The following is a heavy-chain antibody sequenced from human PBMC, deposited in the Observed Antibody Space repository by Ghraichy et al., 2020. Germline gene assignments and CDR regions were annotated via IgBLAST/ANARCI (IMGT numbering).Heavy chain of an antibody. J-gene: IGHJ4*02. D-gene: IGHD6-19*01. CDR1: GGSISSGGYY. CDR2: IYYSGST. V-gene: IGHV4-31*03. Sequence: SETLSLTCTVSGGSISSGGYYWSWIRQHPGKGLEWIGYIYYSGSTYYNPSLKSRVTISVDTSKNQFSLKLSSVTAADTAVYYCARDRGIGAVAGTIDYWGQGTLVTVSS. CDR3: ARDRGIGAVAGTIDY.